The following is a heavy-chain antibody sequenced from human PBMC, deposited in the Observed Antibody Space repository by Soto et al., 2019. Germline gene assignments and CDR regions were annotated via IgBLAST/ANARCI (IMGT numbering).Heavy chain of an antibody. CDR2: IYYSGST. D-gene: IGHD5-12*01. Sequence: QVQLQESGPGLVKPSQTLSLTCTVSGGSISSGDYYWSWIRQPPGKGLEWIGYIYYSGSTYYNPSLKSRVTITVATSKNQFSLKLSSVTAADTAVYSCARYSGYEGLRFDPWGQGTLVTVSS. J-gene: IGHJ5*02. CDR1: GGSISSGDYY. V-gene: IGHV4-30-4*01. CDR3: ARYSGYEGLRFDP.